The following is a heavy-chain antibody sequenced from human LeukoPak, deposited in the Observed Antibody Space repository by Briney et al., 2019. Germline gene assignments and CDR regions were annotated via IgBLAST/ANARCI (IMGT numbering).Heavy chain of an antibody. CDR2: IRYDGSNK. Sequence: GGSLRLSCAASGFTFSNYGMHWVRRAPGKGLEWVAFIRYDGSNKYYADSVKGRFTISRDNSKNTLYLQMNSLRAEDTAVYYCAKNPISSSSLPFPDYWGQGTLVTVSS. CDR1: GFTFSNYG. J-gene: IGHJ4*02. V-gene: IGHV3-30*02. D-gene: IGHD6-6*01. CDR3: AKNPISSSSLPFPDY.